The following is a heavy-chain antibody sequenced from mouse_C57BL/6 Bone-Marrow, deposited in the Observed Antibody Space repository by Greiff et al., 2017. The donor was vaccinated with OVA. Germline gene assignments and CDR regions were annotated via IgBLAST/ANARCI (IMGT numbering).Heavy chain of an antibody. J-gene: IGHJ2*01. CDR1: GFTFSDYG. CDR3: ARTEWLLDY. CDR2: ISSGSSTI. V-gene: IGHV5-17*01. Sequence: EVMLVESGGGLVKPGGSLKLSCAASGFTFSDYGMHWVRQAPEKGLEWLAYISSGSSTIYYADTVKGRFTTSRDNAKNTLFLQMTSLRSEDTAMYYCARTEWLLDYWGQGTTLTVSS. D-gene: IGHD2-3*01.